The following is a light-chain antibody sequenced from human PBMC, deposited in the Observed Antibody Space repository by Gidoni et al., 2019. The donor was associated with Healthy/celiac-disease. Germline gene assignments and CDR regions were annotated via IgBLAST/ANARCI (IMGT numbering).Light chain of an antibody. Sequence: DIQMTQSPSSLSASVVDRVTITCRASQSSRSYLNWYQQKPGKAPKLLIYAASSLQSGVPSRFSGSGSGTDFTLTISSLQPEDFATYYCQQSYSTPQTFGQGTKLEIK. V-gene: IGKV1-39*01. CDR1: QSSRSY. J-gene: IGKJ2*01. CDR3: QQSYSTPQT. CDR2: AAS.